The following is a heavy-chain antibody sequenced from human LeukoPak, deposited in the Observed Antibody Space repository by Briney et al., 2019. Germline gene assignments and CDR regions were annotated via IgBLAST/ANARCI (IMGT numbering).Heavy chain of an antibody. J-gene: IGHJ4*02. Sequence: SETLSLTCSVSGGSISSGPYFWSWIRQSPGQGLEWIGYIWPSGSTNYNPSLSGRVAISLDKSRNHFTLMVTAVTAADTAFYYCARDYGSGYDSLFHFDYWGQGTLVTVSS. D-gene: IGHD5-12*01. V-gene: IGHV4-30-2*06. CDR1: GGSISSGPYF. CDR3: ARDYGSGYDSLFHFDY. CDR2: IWPSGST.